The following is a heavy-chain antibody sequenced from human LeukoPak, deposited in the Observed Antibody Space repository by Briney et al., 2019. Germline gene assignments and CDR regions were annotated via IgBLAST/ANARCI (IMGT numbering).Heavy chain of an antibody. D-gene: IGHD3-10*01. J-gene: IGHJ6*03. CDR2: INPNSGGT. CDR1: GYTFTGYY. Sequence: ASVKVSCKASGYTFTGYYMHWVRQAPGQGLEWMGWINPNSGGTNYAQKFQGRVTMTRDTSISTAYMELSRLRSDDTAMYYCARDSYGSGSYYDYYYYYYMDVWGKGTTVTISS. V-gene: IGHV1-2*02. CDR3: ARDSYGSGSYYDYYYYYYMDV.